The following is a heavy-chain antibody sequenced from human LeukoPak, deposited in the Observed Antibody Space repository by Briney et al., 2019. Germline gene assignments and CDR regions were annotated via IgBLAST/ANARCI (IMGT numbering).Heavy chain of an antibody. CDR3: ARGVGYGDYYFDY. V-gene: IGHV4-4*07. D-gene: IGHD4-17*01. CDR2: IYTSGST. Sequence: PSETLSLTCTVSDDSITMYYWSWIRQPAGKGLEWIGRIYTSGSTNYNPSLKSRVTMSVDTSKNQFSLKLSSVTAADTAVYYCARGVGYGDYYFDYWGQGTLVTVSS. CDR1: DDSITMYY. J-gene: IGHJ4*02.